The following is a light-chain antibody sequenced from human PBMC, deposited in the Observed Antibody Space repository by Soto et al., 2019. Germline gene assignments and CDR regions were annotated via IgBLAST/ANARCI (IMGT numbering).Light chain of an antibody. CDR2: GAS. Sequence: EVVLRQASVTLSLSPGARAALSCRTSQSVSSNYLAWCQQNSRLAPRLLIHGASNRATGIPDRFSGRGSGTDFTLTISRLEPEDFALYYCPQSGSSPTPFGQGTKV. CDR3: PQSGSSPTP. J-gene: IGKJ1*01. V-gene: IGKV3-20*01. CDR1: QSVSSNY.